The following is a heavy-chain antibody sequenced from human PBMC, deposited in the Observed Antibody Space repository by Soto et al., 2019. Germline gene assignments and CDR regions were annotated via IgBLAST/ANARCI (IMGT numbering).Heavy chain of an antibody. CDR1: GYTFTSYD. J-gene: IGHJ6*02. D-gene: IGHD6-13*01. V-gene: IGHV1-8*01. CDR2: TNPNSGNT. Sequence: QVQLVQSGAEVKKPGASVKVSCKASGYTFTSYDINWVRQATGQGLEWMGWTNPNSGNTGYAQKFQVRVTMTRNTSISTAYMELSSLRSEGTALYYCARRGYSRSWYYYCYYGMDVWGQGTTVTVSS. CDR3: ARRGYSRSWYYYCYYGMDV.